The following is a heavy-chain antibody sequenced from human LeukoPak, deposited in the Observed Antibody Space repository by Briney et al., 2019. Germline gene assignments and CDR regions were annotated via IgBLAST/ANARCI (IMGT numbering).Heavy chain of an antibody. CDR2: IVTSGDNT. V-gene: IGHV3-23*01. D-gene: IGHD5-18*01. CDR3: ARGHVDTAMLT. J-gene: IGHJ5*02. CDR1: GFTFSSYA. Sequence: GGSLRLSCAASGFTFSSYAMSWVRQAPGEGLEWVSSIVTSGDNTHYADSVKGRFTISRDNSKDTLYLQMSSLRAEDTAVYYCARGHVDTAMLTWGQGTLVTVSP.